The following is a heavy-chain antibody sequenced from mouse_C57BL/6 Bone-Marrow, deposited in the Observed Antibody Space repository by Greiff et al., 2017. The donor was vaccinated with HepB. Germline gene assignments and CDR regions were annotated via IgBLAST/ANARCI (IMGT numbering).Heavy chain of an antibody. Sequence: QVQLQQSGPELVKPGALVKISCTASGYTFTSYDLNWVKPRPGQGLEWIGWIDPGDGSTKYNEKFKVNATLTAEKSSSTTYTQHSSLTYENSAVYFCGRSMVCYYAMDYGGEGTAVTVSS. J-gene: IGHJ4*01. CDR2: IDPGDGST. CDR3: GRSMVCYYAMDY. V-gene: IGHV1S56*01. D-gene: IGHD2-10*02. CDR1: GYTFTSYD.